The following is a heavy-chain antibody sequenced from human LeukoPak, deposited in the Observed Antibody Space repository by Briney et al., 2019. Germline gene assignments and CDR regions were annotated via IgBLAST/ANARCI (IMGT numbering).Heavy chain of an antibody. V-gene: IGHV4-59*12. CDR3: ARDVVSTAHYFDY. CDR2: IYYSGST. D-gene: IGHD5/OR15-5a*01. CDR1: GGSFSSYY. Sequence: SETLSLTCTVSGGSFSSYYWNWIRQPPGKGLELIGYIYYSGSTYYNPSLKSRLTMSIDMSKKQFSLKLSSVTTADTAVYYCARDVVSTAHYFDYWGQGTLVIVSS. J-gene: IGHJ4*02.